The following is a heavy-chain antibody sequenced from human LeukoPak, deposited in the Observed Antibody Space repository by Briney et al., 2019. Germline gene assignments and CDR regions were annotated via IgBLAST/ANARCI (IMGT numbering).Heavy chain of an antibody. D-gene: IGHD3-22*01. J-gene: IGHJ4*02. CDR2: ISSRGST. CDR3: ARTPIYYYDSSGYYN. Sequence: SETLSLTCTVSGYSISSGYYWGWIRQPAGKGLEWIGRISSRGSTNYNPSLKSRVTMSIDTSKNQFSLKLSSVTAADTAVYYCARTPIYYYDSSGYYNWGQGTLVTVSS. CDR1: GYSISSGYY. V-gene: IGHV4-4*07.